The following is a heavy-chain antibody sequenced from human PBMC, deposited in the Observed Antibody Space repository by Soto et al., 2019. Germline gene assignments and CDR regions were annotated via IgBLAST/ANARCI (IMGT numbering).Heavy chain of an antibody. J-gene: IGHJ5*02. D-gene: IGHD6-13*01. CDR1: GFTFSSYG. Sequence: VPLVESGGGVVQPGRSLRLSCAASGFTFSSYGMHWVRQAPGKGLEWVAVIWYDGSNKYYADSVKGPFTISRDNSKNTLYLQMNSLRAEDTAVYYCARDPGRWTAAYNWFDPWGQGTLVTVSS. V-gene: IGHV3-33*01. CDR3: ARDPGRWTAAYNWFDP. CDR2: IWYDGSNK.